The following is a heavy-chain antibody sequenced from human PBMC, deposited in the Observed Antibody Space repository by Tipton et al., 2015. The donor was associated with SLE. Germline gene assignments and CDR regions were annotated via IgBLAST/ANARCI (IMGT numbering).Heavy chain of an antibody. D-gene: IGHD3-9*01. CDR3: ARAPTYYDILTGYYSLFDY. V-gene: IGHV4-34*01. CDR1: GGSFSGYY. CDR2: INHTGST. Sequence: GLVKPSETLSLTCAVYGGSFSGYYWSWIRQPPGKGLEWIGEINHTGSTNYNPSLKSRVTISVDTSKNQFSLKLSSVTAADTAVYYCARAPTYYDILTGYYSLFDYWGQGTLVTVSS. J-gene: IGHJ4*02.